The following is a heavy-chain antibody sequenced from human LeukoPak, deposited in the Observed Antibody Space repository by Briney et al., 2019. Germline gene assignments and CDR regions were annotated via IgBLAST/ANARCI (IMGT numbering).Heavy chain of an antibody. V-gene: IGHV4-61*08. Sequence: ASQTLSLTCTVSGGSISSGDYYWSWIRQPPGKGLEWIGYIYDSGSTNYNPSLKSRATISVDTSKNQLSLRLSSVTAADTAVYYCARDRTMDAAYYHYGMDVWGQGTTVTVSS. J-gene: IGHJ6*02. CDR2: IYDSGST. D-gene: IGHD3-10*01. CDR1: GGSISSGDYY. CDR3: ARDRTMDAAYYHYGMDV.